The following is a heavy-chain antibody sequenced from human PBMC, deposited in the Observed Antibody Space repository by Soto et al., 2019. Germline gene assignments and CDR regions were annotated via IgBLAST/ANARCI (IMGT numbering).Heavy chain of an antibody. CDR2: FSGTTTST. CDR3: AKGQKWELPFDY. V-gene: IGHV3-23*01. J-gene: IGHJ4*02. CDR1: GFIFSSYA. Sequence: PGGSLRLSCAASGFIFSSYAMIWVRQAPGKGLEWVSAFSGTTTSTYYAASVKGRFTISRDNSKNTLYLQMNSLKAEDTAVYYCAKGQKWELPFDYWGQGALVTVSS. D-gene: IGHD1-26*01.